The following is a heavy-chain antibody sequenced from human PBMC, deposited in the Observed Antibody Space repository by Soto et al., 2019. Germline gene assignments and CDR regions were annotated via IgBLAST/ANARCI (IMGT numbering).Heavy chain of an antibody. CDR1: GFTFSSYA. CDR3: AKAPAVTVTTYVDY. V-gene: IGHV3-23*01. D-gene: IGHD4-17*01. CDR2: ISGSGGST. J-gene: IGHJ4*02. Sequence: EVQLLESGGGLVQPGGSLRLSCAASGFTFSSYAMSWVRQAAGKGLEWVSAISGSGGSTYYADSVKGRFTISRDNSKNTLYLQMNSLRAEDTAVYHCAKAPAVTVTTYVDYWGQGTLVTVSS.